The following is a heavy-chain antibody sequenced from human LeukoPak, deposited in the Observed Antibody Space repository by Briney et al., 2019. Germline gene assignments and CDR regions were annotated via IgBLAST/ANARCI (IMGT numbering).Heavy chain of an antibody. J-gene: IGHJ6*02. CDR2: ISGSGGST. CDR1: GFTFGSYA. D-gene: IGHD6-13*01. Sequence: GGSLRLSCAASGFTFGSYAMSWVRQAPGKGLEWVSAISGSGGSTYYADSVKGRFTISRDNSKNTLYLQMNSLRAEDTAVYYCAKSSWQRRDYYYGMDVWGQGTTVTVSS. V-gene: IGHV3-23*01. CDR3: AKSSWQRRDYYYGMDV.